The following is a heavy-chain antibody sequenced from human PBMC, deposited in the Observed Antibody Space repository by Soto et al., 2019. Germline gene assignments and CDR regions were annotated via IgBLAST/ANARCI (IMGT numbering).Heavy chain of an antibody. J-gene: IGHJ4*02. CDR3: AKRPEYDTLTRCDY. V-gene: IGHV3-23*01. Sequence: EVQLLESGGGFVQPGESLRLSCAASGFTFSLSAMSWVRQAPGRGLDWVSSLSGGGSPTDYADSVKGRFTTSRDKSKNTVHVQMNSLRAEDTAVDYCAKRPEYDTLTRCDYWGQGALGTVAA. CDR1: GFTFSLSA. CDR2: LSGGGSPT. D-gene: IGHD3-9*01.